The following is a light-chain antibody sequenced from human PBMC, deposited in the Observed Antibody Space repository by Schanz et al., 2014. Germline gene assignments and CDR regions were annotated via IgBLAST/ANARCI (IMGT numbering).Light chain of an antibody. J-gene: IGKJ4*01. CDR2: GAS. CDR1: QSVRSN. CDR3: QQFGSSPLT. Sequence: EIVMTQSPTALSVSPGERATLSCRASQSVRSNLAWYQQKPGQAPRLLIYGASTRATGIPARFSGSGSGTDFTLSISRLEPEDFAVYYCQQFGSSPLTFGAGTKVEIK. V-gene: IGKV3-20*01.